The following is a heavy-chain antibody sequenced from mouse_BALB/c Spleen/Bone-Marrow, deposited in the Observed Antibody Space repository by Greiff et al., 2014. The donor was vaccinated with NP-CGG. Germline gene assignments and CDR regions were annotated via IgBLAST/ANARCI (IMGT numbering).Heavy chain of an antibody. CDR3: ARSSSYDYDVGFAY. CDR2: ISYSGST. D-gene: IGHD2-4*01. CDR1: GYSITRDYA. J-gene: IGHJ3*01. Sequence: GSGPGLVKPSQSLSLTCIVTGYSITRDYAWNWIRQFPGNKLEWMGYISYSGSTTYNPSLESRISITRDTSKNQFFLQLNSVTTEDTATYYCARSSSYDYDVGFAYWGQGTLVTVSA. V-gene: IGHV3-2*02.